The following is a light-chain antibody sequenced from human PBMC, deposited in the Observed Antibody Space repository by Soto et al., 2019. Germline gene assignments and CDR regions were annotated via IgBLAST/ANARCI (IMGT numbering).Light chain of an antibody. J-gene: IGKJ2*02. CDR1: QSVSSNY. CDR2: GAS. Sequence: EIVLTQSPGTLSLSPGERATLSCRAGQSVSSNYLAWYQQKPGQAPRLLIHGASNRATGIPDRFSGSGSGTDFTLTISRLEPEDFAVYYCQQFGSPWTFGQGTKLEIK. CDR3: QQFGSPWT. V-gene: IGKV3-20*01.